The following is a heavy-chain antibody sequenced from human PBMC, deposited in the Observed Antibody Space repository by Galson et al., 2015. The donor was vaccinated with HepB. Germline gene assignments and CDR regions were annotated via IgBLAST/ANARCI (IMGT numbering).Heavy chain of an antibody. V-gene: IGHV3-23*01. CDR2: ISGSGGST. CDR3: AKAGYDILTGYFT. CDR1: GFTFSSYA. Sequence: SLRLSCAASGFTFSSYATSWVRQAPGKGLEWVSAISGSGGSTYYADSVKGRFTISRDNSKNTLYLQMNSLRAEDTAVYYCAKAGYDILTGYFTWGQGTLVTVSS. D-gene: IGHD3-9*01. J-gene: IGHJ5*02.